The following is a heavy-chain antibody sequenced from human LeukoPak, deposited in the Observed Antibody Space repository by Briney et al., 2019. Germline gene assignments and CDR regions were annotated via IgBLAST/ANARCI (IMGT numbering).Heavy chain of an antibody. CDR1: GFTFSSYA. D-gene: IGHD3-9*01. J-gene: IGHJ3*02. CDR3: AKTYYDILTGMRGAFDI. V-gene: IGHV3-23*01. Sequence: PGGSLRLSCAASGFTFSSYAMSWVRQAPGKGLEWVSAISGSGGSTHYADSVKGRFTISRDNSKNTLYLQMNSLRAEDTAVYYCAKTYYDILTGMRGAFDIWGQGTMVTVSS. CDR2: ISGSGGST.